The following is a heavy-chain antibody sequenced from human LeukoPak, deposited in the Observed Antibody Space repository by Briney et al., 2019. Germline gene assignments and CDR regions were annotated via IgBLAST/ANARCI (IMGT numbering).Heavy chain of an antibody. CDR3: ARWSSSWDAFDI. J-gene: IGHJ3*02. CDR1: GGSISSYY. D-gene: IGHD6-13*01. CDR2: IYYSGST. V-gene: IGHV4-59*01. Sequence: SETLSLTCIVSGGSISSYYWSWIRQPPGKGLEWIGYIYYSGSTNYNPSLNSRVTMSVDTSTNHFSLKLTSVTAADTAVYYCARWSSSWDAFDIWGQGTMVTVSS.